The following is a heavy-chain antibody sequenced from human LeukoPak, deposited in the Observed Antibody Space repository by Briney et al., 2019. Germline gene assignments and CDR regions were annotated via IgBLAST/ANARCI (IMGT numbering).Heavy chain of an antibody. D-gene: IGHD1-26*01. CDR1: GGSSSSYY. Sequence: SETLSLTCTVAGGSSSSYYWSWIRQPPGKGLEWIGYIYTSGSINYNPSLKSRVTISVDTSKNQFSLKLSSVTAADTAVYYCAGGVGATPYYLDYWGQGTLVTVSS. CDR3: AGGVGATPYYLDY. CDR2: IYTSGSI. V-gene: IGHV4-4*09. J-gene: IGHJ4*02.